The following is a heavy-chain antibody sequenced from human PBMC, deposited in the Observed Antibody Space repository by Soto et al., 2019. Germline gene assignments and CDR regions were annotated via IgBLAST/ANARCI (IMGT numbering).Heavy chain of an antibody. V-gene: IGHV3-23*01. D-gene: IGHD3-16*01. CDR2: INPTGANT. Sequence: LRLSCAASGFTFSSSAMSWVRQAPGTGLEWVSTINPTGANTHYADSAKGRFTISRDNSRNTVDLQMNSLRAAGTALYYCVSWVSDHFDYWGQGTPVTVSS. J-gene: IGHJ4*02. CDR1: GFTFSSSA. CDR3: VSWVSDHFDY.